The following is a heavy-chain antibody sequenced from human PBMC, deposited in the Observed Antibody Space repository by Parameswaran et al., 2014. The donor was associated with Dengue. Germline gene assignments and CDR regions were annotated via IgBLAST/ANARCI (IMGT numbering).Heavy chain of an antibody. CDR3: ARVTFPWMLEY. CDR2: INTNTGDP. Sequence: WVRQAPGQGLEWLGWINTNTGDPTYAQGFTGRFVFSLDTSVNTAYLQIRSLEAEDTAVYYCARVTFPWMLEYWGQGTLVTVSS. J-gene: IGHJ4*02. V-gene: IGHV7-4-1*02. D-gene: IGHD2/OR15-2a*01.